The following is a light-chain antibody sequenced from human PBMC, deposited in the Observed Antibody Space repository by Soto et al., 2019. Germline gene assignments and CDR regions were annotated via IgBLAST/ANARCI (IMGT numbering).Light chain of an antibody. J-gene: IGKJ1*01. Sequence: EIVLTQSPGTLSLSPGERATLSCRASPTMSSAYLAWYQKKPGQPPRLFIYGASNRATGMPDWFSGGGSGTDFTLTISRLEPEDFAVYYCEQFATTWTIGQGTRVEV. V-gene: IGKV3-20*01. CDR1: PTMSSAY. CDR2: GAS. CDR3: EQFATTWT.